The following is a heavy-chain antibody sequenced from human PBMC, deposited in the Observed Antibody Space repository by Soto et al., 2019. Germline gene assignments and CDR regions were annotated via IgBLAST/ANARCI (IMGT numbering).Heavy chain of an antibody. J-gene: IGHJ4*02. V-gene: IGHV4-59*01. Sequence: QVQLQESGPGLVKPSETLSLTCTVSGGSISSYYWSWIRQPPGKGLEWIGYFYYSGSTNYNPSLKNRDTITVDTSKNRFSLKLRSVTAADTAVYYCARGAAHYGDYGDYFDYWGQGTLVTVSS. CDR2: FYYSGST. CDR3: ARGAAHYGDYGDYFDY. D-gene: IGHD4-17*01. CDR1: GGSISSYY.